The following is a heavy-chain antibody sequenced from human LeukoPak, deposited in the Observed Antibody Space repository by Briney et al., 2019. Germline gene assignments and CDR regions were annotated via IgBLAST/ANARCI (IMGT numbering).Heavy chain of an antibody. D-gene: IGHD2-15*01. CDR1: GSRFTSYW. Sequence: GGSLQISCKGSGSRFTSYWIGWVRQLPGKGLEWMGIIYPGDSDTRYSPSFQGQVTISADKSISTAYLQWSSLKASDTAMYYCATATGYSIAFDYGGQGTLVTVS. CDR2: IYPGDSDT. J-gene: IGHJ4*02. V-gene: IGHV5-51*01. CDR3: ATATGYSIAFDY.